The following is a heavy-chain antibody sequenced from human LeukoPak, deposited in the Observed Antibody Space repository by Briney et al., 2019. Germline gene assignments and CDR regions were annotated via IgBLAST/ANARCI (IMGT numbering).Heavy chain of an antibody. Sequence: GGSLRLSCAASGFTFSSYGMHWVRQALGKGLEWVAVISYDGSNKYYADSVKGRFTISRDNSKNTLYLQMNSLRAEDTAVYYCAKEQWPFYWGQGTLVTVSS. CDR3: AKEQWPFY. V-gene: IGHV3-30*18. D-gene: IGHD6-19*01. CDR1: GFTFSSYG. CDR2: ISYDGSNK. J-gene: IGHJ4*02.